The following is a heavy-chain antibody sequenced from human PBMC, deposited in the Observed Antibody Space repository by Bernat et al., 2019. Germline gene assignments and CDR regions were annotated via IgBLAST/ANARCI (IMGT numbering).Heavy chain of an antibody. J-gene: IGHJ3*02. V-gene: IGHV3-7*01. Sequence: EVQLVESGGGLVQPGGSLRLSCGASGFSFSFYWMSWVRQAPGKGLEWVANMKQDGSEKYYVDSVNGRFIISRDNAKNSLYLQMNSLRADDTAVYYCARDHYYRDSSGSSIVGGFDMWGQGTMVTVSS. CDR1: GFSFSFYW. CDR2: MKQDGSEK. CDR3: ARDHYYRDSSGSSIVGGFDM. D-gene: IGHD3-22*01.